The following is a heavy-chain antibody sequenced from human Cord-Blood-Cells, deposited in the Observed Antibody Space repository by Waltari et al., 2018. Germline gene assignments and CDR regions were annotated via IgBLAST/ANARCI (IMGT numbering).Heavy chain of an antibody. CDR3: ARDQSDAFDI. J-gene: IGHJ3*02. Sequence: EVQRVESGGGLVQPGGSLRLTCAASVSTVRSNNMRWVRRAPGKGLEWVAVIYSGGSTYYADSVKGRFTISRHNSKNTLYLQMNSLRAEDMAVYYCARDQSDAFDIWGQGTMVTVSS. CDR1: VSTVRSNN. CDR2: IYSGGST. V-gene: IGHV3-53*04.